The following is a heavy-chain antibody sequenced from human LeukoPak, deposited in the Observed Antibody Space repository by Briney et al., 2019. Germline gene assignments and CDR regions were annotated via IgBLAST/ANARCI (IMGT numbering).Heavy chain of an antibody. CDR1: GGSFSGYY. J-gene: IGHJ3*02. D-gene: IGHD6-19*01. CDR2: INHSGST. V-gene: IGHV4-34*01. CDR3: ARGSSGPSVDAFDI. Sequence: SETLSLTCAVYGGSFSGYYWSWIRQPPGKGLEWIGEINHSGSTNYNPSLKSRVTISVDTSKNQLSLKLSSVTAADTAVYYCARGSSGPSVDAFDIWGQGTMVTVSS.